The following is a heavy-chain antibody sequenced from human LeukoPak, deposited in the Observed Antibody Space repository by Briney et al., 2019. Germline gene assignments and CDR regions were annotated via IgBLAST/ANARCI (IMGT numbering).Heavy chain of an antibody. Sequence: SETLSLTCTVSGGSISSDYWSWIRQPPGKGLEWIGYIYSTGSTNYKPSLKSRVTISVDTSKNQFSLKLSSVTAADTAVYYCARTTTTMHTWFYPWGQGTLVTVSS. J-gene: IGHJ5*02. CDR1: GGSISSDY. CDR3: ARTTTTMHTWFYP. D-gene: IGHD5-18*01. V-gene: IGHV4-59*01. CDR2: IYSTGST.